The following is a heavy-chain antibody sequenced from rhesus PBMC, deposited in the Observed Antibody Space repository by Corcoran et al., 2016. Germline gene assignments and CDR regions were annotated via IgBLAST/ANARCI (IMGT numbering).Heavy chain of an antibody. CDR2: IYWDDDK. V-gene: IGHV2S1*01. CDR1: GFSLSTSGMG. D-gene: IGHD3-28*01. J-gene: IGHJ2*01. CDR3: ARVQIYYDSVYYLRYFYI. Sequence: QVTLKESGPALVKPTQTLTLTCTFPGFSLSTSGMGVGWIHQSPGKALEWHANIYWDDDKYYRTSQKIRLTLHKETYKNQVVLTMTNMDPVDTATYYCARVQIYYDSVYYLRYFYIWGPGTPITISS.